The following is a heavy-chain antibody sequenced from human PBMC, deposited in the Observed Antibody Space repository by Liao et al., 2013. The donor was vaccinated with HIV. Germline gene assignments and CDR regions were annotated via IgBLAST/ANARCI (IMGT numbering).Heavy chain of an antibody. V-gene: IGHV4-34*01. CDR3: ARVTAVAGNPDY. J-gene: IGHJ4*02. Sequence: QVQLQQWGAGLLKPSETLSLTCAVYGGSFSGYYWSWIRQPPGKGLEWIGEINHSGSTNYNPSLKSRVTISVDTSKNQFSLKLSSVTAADTAVYYCARVTAVAGNPDYWGQGTLVTVSS. D-gene: IGHD6-19*01. CDR1: GGSFSGYY. CDR2: INHSGST.